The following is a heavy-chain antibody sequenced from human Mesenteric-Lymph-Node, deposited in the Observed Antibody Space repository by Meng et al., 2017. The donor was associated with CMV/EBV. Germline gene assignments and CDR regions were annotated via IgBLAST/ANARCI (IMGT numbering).Heavy chain of an antibody. V-gene: IGHV1-2*02. D-gene: IGHD2-15*01. CDR2: IDANSGGT. CDR3: AREGAMVAATLGY. Sequence: ASVKVSCKASGYTFTGYSIYWVRQAPGQGLEWMGWIDANSGGTNYAQKFQGRVTMTRGTSISTSYMELSRLRSDDTAVYYCAREGAMVAATLGYWGQGTLVTVSS. J-gene: IGHJ4*02. CDR1: GYTFTGYS.